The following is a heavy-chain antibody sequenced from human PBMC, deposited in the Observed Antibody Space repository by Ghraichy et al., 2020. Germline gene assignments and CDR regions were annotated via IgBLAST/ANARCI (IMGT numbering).Heavy chain of an antibody. V-gene: IGHV4-39*01. D-gene: IGHD3-10*01. J-gene: IGHJ4*02. CDR3: GRLVDYGYYFDY. CDR1: GGSIISSTYY. CDR2: IYYSGST. Sequence: SETLSLTCTVSGGSIISSTYYWGWIRQSPGKGLECIGTIYYSGSTYYNPSLKSRVTISVDTSKNQFSLKLSSVTAADTALYSCGRLVDYGYYFDYWGQGTLVTVSS.